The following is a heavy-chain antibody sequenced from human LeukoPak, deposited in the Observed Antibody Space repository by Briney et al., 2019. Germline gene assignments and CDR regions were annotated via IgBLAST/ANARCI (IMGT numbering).Heavy chain of an antibody. J-gene: IGHJ4*02. Sequence: ASVKVSCKASGYTFTSYDINWVRQATGQGLEWMGWMNPNSGNTGYAQKFQGRVTITRNTSISTAYMELSSLRSEDTAVYYCARGSYGSGSYYNGALDYWGQGTLVTVSS. CDR3: ARGSYGSGSYYNGALDY. V-gene: IGHV1-8*03. CDR1: GYTFTSYD. D-gene: IGHD3-10*01. CDR2: MNPNSGNT.